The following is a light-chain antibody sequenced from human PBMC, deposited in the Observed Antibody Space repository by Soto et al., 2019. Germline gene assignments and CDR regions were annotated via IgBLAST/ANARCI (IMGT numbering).Light chain of an antibody. J-gene: IGKJ5*01. CDR3: QQYGSSPLA. Sequence: ENVLTQSPGTLSLSPGKRATLSCRASQSVSSSYLAWYQQKPGQAPRLLIYGASSRATGIPDRFSGSGSGTDFTLTISRLEPEDFAVYYCQQYGSSPLAFGQGTRLEIK. CDR1: QSVSSSY. CDR2: GAS. V-gene: IGKV3-20*01.